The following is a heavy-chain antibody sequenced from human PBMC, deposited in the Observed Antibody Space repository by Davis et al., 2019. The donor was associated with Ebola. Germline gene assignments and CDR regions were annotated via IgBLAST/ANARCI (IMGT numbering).Heavy chain of an antibody. CDR3: AREVSGLYFDY. V-gene: IGHV3-7*01. CDR2: IKQDGSEK. J-gene: IGHJ4*02. Sequence: PGGSLRLSCAASGFTFSSSLMTWVRQAPGKGLEWVANIKQDGSEKYYVDSVKGRFTISRDNAKNSLYLQMNSLRAEDTAVYYCAREVSGLYFDYWGQGTLVTVSS. CDR1: GFTFSSSL.